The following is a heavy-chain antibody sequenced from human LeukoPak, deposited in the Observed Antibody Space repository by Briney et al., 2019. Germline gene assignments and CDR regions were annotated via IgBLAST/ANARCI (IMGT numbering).Heavy chain of an antibody. Sequence: SETLSLTCTVSGGSISSHYWSWIRQPPGKGLEWIGYIYYSGSTNYKPSLKSRVTISVDTSKNQFSLKLNSVTAADTAVYYCARHPCSSISCYAGNWFDPWGQGTLVTVSS. V-gene: IGHV4-59*08. D-gene: IGHD2-2*01. CDR2: IYYSGST. CDR3: ARHPCSSISCYAGNWFDP. CDR1: GGSISSHY. J-gene: IGHJ5*02.